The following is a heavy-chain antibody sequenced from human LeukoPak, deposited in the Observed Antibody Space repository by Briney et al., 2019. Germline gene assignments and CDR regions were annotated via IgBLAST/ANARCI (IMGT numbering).Heavy chain of an antibody. J-gene: IGHJ4*02. Sequence: PGGSLRLSCAASGFTFGSYAMSWVRQAPGKGLEWVSAISGSGGSTYYADSVKGRFTISRDNSKNTLYLQMNSLRAEDTAVYYCARDGAVAGFVYDYWGQGTLVTVSS. CDR1: GFTFGSYA. V-gene: IGHV3-23*01. CDR3: ARDGAVAGFVYDY. CDR2: ISGSGGST. D-gene: IGHD6-19*01.